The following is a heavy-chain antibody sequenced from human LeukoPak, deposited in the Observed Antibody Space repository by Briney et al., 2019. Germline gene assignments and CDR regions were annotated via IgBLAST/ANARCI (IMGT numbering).Heavy chain of an antibody. D-gene: IGHD5-18*01. V-gene: IGHV3-23*01. CDR3: AKAVQLFIDYYYYYGMDV. J-gene: IGHJ6*02. Sequence: PGGSLRLSCAASGFTFSSYAMSWVRQAPGKGLEWVSAISGSGGSTYYAESVKGRFTISRDNSKNTLYLQMNSLRAEDTAVYYCAKAVQLFIDYYYYYGMDVWGQGTTVTVSS. CDR2: ISGSGGST. CDR1: GFTFSSYA.